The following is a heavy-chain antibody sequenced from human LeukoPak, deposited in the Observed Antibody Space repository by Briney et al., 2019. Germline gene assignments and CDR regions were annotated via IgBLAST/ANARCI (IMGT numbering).Heavy chain of an antibody. D-gene: IGHD1-26*01. CDR3: ARDHRSYYAFDI. CDR1: GFTFSSYG. CDR2: IERDGSEE. Sequence: GGSLRLSFAASGFTFSSYGMHWVRQAPGKGLEWVANIERDGSEEYYVDSVKGRFTISRDNAKNSLYLQMSSLRADDTAVYYCARDHRSYYAFDIWGQGTMVTVSS. J-gene: IGHJ3*02. V-gene: IGHV3-7*01.